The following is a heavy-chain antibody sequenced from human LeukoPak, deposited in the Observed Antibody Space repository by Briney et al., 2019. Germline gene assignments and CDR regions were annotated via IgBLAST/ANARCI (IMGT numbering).Heavy chain of an antibody. J-gene: IGHJ4*02. CDR2: FDPEEAKM. D-gene: IGHD3-3*01. Sequence: SVTVSCKVSGNSLSELSIQWVRQAPGKGLECMGGFDPEEAKMVYAQNFQGRVTMTEDTSTQTAYMELSGLTSDDTAVYYCTTRSGDFWSGFVNWGQGTLVTVSP. CDR1: GNSLSELS. V-gene: IGHV1-24*01. CDR3: TTRSGDFWSGFVN.